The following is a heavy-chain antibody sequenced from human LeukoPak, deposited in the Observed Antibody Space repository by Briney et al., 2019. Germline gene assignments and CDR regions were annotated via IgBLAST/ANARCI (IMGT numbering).Heavy chain of an antibody. CDR2: INHSGST. CDR3: ARGVCSGGSCYSEWNY. Sequence: SETLSLTCAVYGGSFSGYYWSWIRQPPGKGLEWIGEINHSGSTNYNPSLKSRVTISVDTSKNQFSRKLTSVTAADTAVYYCARGVCSGGSCYSEWNYWGQGTLVTVSS. J-gene: IGHJ4*02. D-gene: IGHD2-15*01. CDR1: GGSFSGYY. V-gene: IGHV4-34*01.